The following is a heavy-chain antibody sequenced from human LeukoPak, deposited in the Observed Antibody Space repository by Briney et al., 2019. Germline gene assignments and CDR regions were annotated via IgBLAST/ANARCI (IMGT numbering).Heavy chain of an antibody. CDR3: ARDDVVGATKADY. Sequence: KSGGSLRLSCAASGFTFSSYEMNWVRQAPGKGLEWVSYISSSGSTIYYADSVKGRFTISRDNAKNSLYLQMNSLRAEDTAVYYCARDDVVGATKADYWGQGTRVTVSS. J-gene: IGHJ4*02. V-gene: IGHV3-48*03. CDR2: ISSSGSTI. CDR1: GFTFSSYE. D-gene: IGHD1-26*01.